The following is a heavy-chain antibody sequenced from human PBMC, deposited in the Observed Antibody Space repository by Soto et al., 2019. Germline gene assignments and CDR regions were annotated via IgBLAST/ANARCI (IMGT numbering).Heavy chain of an antibody. Sequence: GSPRLSCAASGFTFSSLGMHWVRQAPGKGLEWLAVISSDGSTKHYADSVKGRFTVSRDNSKNTVYLQMNSLRDEDTAAYYCEKDNGYCDPWGQGTLVTVSS. CDR1: GFTFSSLG. J-gene: IGHJ5*02. V-gene: IGHV3-30*18. D-gene: IGHD5-18*01. CDR3: EKDNGYCDP. CDR2: ISSDGSTK.